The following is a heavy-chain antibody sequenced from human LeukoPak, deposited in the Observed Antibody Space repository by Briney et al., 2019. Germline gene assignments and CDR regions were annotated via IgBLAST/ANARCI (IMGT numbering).Heavy chain of an antibody. CDR3: SSVGDISVPAAN. J-gene: IGHJ4*02. D-gene: IGHD2-2*01. CDR2: IYSGGST. Sequence: SETLSLTCTVSGGSLNTYYWTWIRQPAGKGLEWIGRIYSGGSTNYNPSLESRVTMSVDTSKNQFSLQLTSVTAADTAMYYCSSVGDISVPAANWGQGTLVTVSS. CDR1: GGSLNTYY. V-gene: IGHV4-4*07.